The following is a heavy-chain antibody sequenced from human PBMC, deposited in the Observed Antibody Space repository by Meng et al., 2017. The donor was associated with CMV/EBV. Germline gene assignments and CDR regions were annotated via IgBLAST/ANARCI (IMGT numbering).Heavy chain of an antibody. CDR3: ARVGVGYDSAFDP. Sequence: GSLRLSCTVSGGSVSSGSYYWSWIRQPPGKGLEWIGYIYYSGSTNYNPSLKSRVTISVDTSKNQFPLKLSSVTAADTAVYYCARVGVGYDSAFDPWGQGTLVTVSS. V-gene: IGHV4-61*01. D-gene: IGHD3-16*01. J-gene: IGHJ5*02. CDR1: GGSVSSGSYY. CDR2: IYYSGST.